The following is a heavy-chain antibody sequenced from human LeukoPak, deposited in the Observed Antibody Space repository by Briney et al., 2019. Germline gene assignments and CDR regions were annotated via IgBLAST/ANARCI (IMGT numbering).Heavy chain of an antibody. CDR3: AKDMENRITMVQGLLHAFDI. J-gene: IGHJ3*02. CDR2: ISWNSGSI. CDR1: GFTFDDYA. D-gene: IGHD3-10*01. Sequence: GRSLRLSCAASGFTFDDYAMHWVRQAPGKGLEWVSGISWNSGSIGYADSVKGRFTISRDNAKNSLYLQMNSLRAEDTALYYCAKDMENRITMVQGLLHAFDIWGQGTMVTVSS. V-gene: IGHV3-9*01.